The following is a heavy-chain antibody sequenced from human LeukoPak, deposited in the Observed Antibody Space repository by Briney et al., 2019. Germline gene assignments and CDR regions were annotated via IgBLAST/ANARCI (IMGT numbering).Heavy chain of an antibody. J-gene: IGHJ4*02. D-gene: IGHD2-15*01. CDR3: AVDIVVVVAATDFDY. V-gene: IGHV3-30*03. Sequence: PGGSLRLSCAASGFTISSYGMHWVRQAPGKGLEWVAVISYDGSNKYYADSVKGRFTISRDNSKNTLYLQMNSLRAEDTAVYYCAVDIVVVVAATDFDYWGQGTLVTVSS. CDR1: GFTISSYG. CDR2: ISYDGSNK.